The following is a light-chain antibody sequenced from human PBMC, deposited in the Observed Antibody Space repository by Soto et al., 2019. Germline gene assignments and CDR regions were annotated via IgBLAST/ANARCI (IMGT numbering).Light chain of an antibody. J-gene: IGKJ5*01. V-gene: IGKV1-9*01. CDR2: AAS. CDR3: QQYDNLAIT. Sequence: DIHLTQSPSLLSASVGDRVTITCRASQGISQYVAWYQQKPGKAPKLLIYAASSLQSGVPSRFSGSGSGTDFTLTISSLQPEDIATYYCQQYDNLAITFGQGTRLETK. CDR1: QGISQY.